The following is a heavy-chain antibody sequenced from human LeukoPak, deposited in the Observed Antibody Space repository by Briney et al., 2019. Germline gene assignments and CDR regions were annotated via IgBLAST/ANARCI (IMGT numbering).Heavy chain of an antibody. Sequence: SQTLSLTCAISGDSVSSNSAAWNWIRQSPSRGLEWLGRTYYRSKWYNDYAVSVKSRITINPDTSKNHFSLKLSSVTAADTGVYYCATEGKHLVQFTYYYYMDVWGKGTTVTISS. D-gene: IGHD1-1*01. CDR3: ATEGKHLVQFTYYYYMDV. CDR1: GDSVSSNSAA. CDR2: TYYRSKWYN. J-gene: IGHJ6*03. V-gene: IGHV6-1*01.